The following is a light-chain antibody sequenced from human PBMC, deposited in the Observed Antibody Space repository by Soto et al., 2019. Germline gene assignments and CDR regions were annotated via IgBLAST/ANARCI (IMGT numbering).Light chain of an antibody. CDR3: QQYNSYWRT. J-gene: IGKJ1*01. CDR2: DAS. V-gene: IGKV1-5*01. Sequence: DIQMTQSPSTLSASVGDRVTITCRASQTISNWLAWYQQKPGKAPKLLIYDASSLESGVPSRFSGGGSGTEFTLTISSLQPDDFATYYCQQYNSYWRTFGQGTKVEIK. CDR1: QTISNW.